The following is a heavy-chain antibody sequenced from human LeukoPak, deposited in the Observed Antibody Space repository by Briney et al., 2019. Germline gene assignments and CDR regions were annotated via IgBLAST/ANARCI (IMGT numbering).Heavy chain of an antibody. D-gene: IGHD3-3*01. CDR2: ISGSGGST. Sequence: ETLSLTCAVYGGSFSGYYWSWIRQPPGKGLEWVSAISGSGGSTYYADSVKGRFTISRDNSKNTLYLQMNSLRAEDTAVYYCAKWFNYDFWSGYPLYGMDVWGQGTTVTVSS. V-gene: IGHV3-23*01. J-gene: IGHJ6*02. CDR3: AKWFNYDFWSGYPLYGMDV. CDR1: GGSFSGYY.